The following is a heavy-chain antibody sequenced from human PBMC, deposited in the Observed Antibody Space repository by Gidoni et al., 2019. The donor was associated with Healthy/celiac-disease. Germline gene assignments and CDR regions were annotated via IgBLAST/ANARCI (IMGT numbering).Heavy chain of an antibody. Sequence: QVQLVQSGAEVKKPGSSVTVSCKASGGTFSSYAISWVRQAPGQGLEWMGGIIPIFGTANYAQKFQGRVTITADESTSTAYMELSSLRSEDTAVYYCARSRDWRVYYYYYGMDVWGQGTTVTVSS. J-gene: IGHJ6*02. D-gene: IGHD3-3*01. CDR2: IIPIFGTA. CDR3: ARSRDWRVYYYYYGMDV. CDR1: GGTFSSYA. V-gene: IGHV1-69*01.